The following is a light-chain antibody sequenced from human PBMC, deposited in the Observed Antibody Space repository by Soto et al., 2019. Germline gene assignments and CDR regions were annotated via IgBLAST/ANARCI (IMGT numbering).Light chain of an antibody. Sequence: IVLTQTPLSSLVTLGQPASFSCESSESSFHSDGKTYLGWLHLRPGQPPRLLIYQISKRPPGVPDRFSGSGAGTNFTLKISRVEPEDVGIFYCMQASQLRTFGQGTKVEIK. CDR1: ESSFHSDGKTY. CDR2: QIS. V-gene: IGKV2-24*01. CDR3: MQASQLRT. J-gene: IGKJ1*01.